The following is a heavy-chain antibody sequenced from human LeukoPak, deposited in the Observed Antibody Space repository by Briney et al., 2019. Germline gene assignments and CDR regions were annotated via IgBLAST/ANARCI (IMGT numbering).Heavy chain of an antibody. V-gene: IGHV3-23*01. CDR1: GFTFSSYA. CDR2: ISGSGGST. D-gene: IGHD1-26*01. Sequence: GGSLRLSCAASGFTFSSYAMSWVRQAPGKGLEWVSAISGSGGSTYYADSVKGRFTISRDNSKNTLYLQMNSLRAEDTAVYYCAKVGVVGATYHYYFDYWGQGTLVTVSS. J-gene: IGHJ4*02. CDR3: AKVGVVGATYHYYFDY.